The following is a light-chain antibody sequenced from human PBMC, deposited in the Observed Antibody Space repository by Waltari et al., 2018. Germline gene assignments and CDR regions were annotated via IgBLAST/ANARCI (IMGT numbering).Light chain of an antibody. V-gene: IGKV2-29*03. CDR1: QSLLHGDGKTY. CDR3: MQGIQLPRT. CDR2: EVS. J-gene: IGKJ2*02. Sequence: DIVLTQTPLSLPVTPGQPASISCKSSQSLLHGDGKTYMYWYLQRPGQPPQPLIYEVSSRFSGVPERFSGSGSGTEFTLKISRVEAEDVGIYYCMQGIQLPRTFGQGTKLDIK.